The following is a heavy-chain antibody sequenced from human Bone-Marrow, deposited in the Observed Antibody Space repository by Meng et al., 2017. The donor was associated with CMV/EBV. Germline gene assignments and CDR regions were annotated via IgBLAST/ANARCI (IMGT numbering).Heavy chain of an antibody. J-gene: IGHJ5*02. V-gene: IGHV4-34*01. CDR2: INHSGST. D-gene: IGHD6-6*01. CDR1: GGSFSGYY. CDR3: ARATLIIAARRNWFDP. Sequence: SETLSLTCSVDGGSFSGYYWSWIRQPPGKGLEWIGEINHSGSTNYNPSLKSRVTISVDTSKNQFSLKLSSVTAADTSVYYCARATLIIAARRNWFDPWGQGTLVTVSS.